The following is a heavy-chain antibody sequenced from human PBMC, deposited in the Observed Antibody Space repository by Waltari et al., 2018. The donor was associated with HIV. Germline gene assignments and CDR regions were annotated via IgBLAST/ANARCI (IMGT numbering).Heavy chain of an antibody. V-gene: IGHV3-48*02. CDR1: GFVFGSES. Sequence: EVHLVESGGGLVQPGGSLRLSCVACGFVFGSESMNWVRQAPGKGLEWISYISSSSSTIYYTDSVKGRFTISRDNAKNLLSLQMNGLRDEDTAVYYCANFDYTDYWGQGTLVTVSS. CDR2: ISSSSSTI. CDR3: ANFDYTDY. D-gene: IGHD2-2*02. J-gene: IGHJ4*02.